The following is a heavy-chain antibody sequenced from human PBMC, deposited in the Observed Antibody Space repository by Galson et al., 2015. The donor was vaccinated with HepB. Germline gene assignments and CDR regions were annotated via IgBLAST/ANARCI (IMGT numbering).Heavy chain of an antibody. J-gene: IGHJ4*02. CDR2: INWNDDK. D-gene: IGHD3/OR15-3a*01. Sequence: FSLRVSGMGVGWIRQPPGKALEWLAFINWNDDKRYNPSLKNRLTIIKDTFKNQVVLRMTNMDPADTATYYCARSLGLVGPYFDYWGQGSPITVSS. CDR1: FSLRVSGMG. CDR3: ARSLGLVGPYFDY. V-gene: IGHV2-5*01.